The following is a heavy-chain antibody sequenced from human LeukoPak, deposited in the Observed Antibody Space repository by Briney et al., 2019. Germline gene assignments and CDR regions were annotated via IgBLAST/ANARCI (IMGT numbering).Heavy chain of an antibody. Sequence: ASVKVSCKASGYTFTSYGISWVRQAPGEGLEWMGWISAYNGKTNYAQKLQGRVTMTTDTSTSTAYMELRRLRSDDTAVYYCARFGVVVVAAQFYYYWGQGTLVTVSS. CDR3: ARFGVVVVAAQFYYY. CDR1: GYTFTSYG. J-gene: IGHJ4*02. V-gene: IGHV1-18*01. D-gene: IGHD2-15*01. CDR2: ISAYNGKT.